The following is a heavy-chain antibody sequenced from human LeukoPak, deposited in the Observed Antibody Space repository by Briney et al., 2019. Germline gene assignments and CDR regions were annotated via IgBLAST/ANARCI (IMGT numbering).Heavy chain of an antibody. CDR1: GGSISSYY. CDR2: INYSGST. Sequence: SETLSLTCTVSGGSISSYYWSWIRQPPGKGLEWIGYINYSGSTNYNPSLKSRVTISVDTSKNQFSLKLSSVTAADTAVYYCARDKRSGYDRGGFDYWGQGTLVTVSS. CDR3: ARDKRSGYDRGGFDY. V-gene: IGHV4-59*01. D-gene: IGHD5-12*01. J-gene: IGHJ4*02.